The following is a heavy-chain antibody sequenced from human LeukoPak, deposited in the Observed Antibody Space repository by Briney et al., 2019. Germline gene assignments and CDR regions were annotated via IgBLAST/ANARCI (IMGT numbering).Heavy chain of an antibody. Sequence: SVKVSCKASGGTFISYAISWVRQAPGQGLEWMGGIIPIFGTANYAQKFQGRVTITADESTSTAYMELSSLRSEDTAVFYCARVIQLPNEYFQHWGQGTLVTVSS. D-gene: IGHD2-2*01. CDR2: IIPIFGTA. CDR1: GGTFISYA. CDR3: ARVIQLPNEYFQH. J-gene: IGHJ1*01. V-gene: IGHV1-69*13.